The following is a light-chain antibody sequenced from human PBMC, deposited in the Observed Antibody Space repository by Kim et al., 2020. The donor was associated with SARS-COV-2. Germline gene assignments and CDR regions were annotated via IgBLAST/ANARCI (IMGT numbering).Light chain of an antibody. CDR2: DAS. J-gene: IGKJ2*01. V-gene: IGKV1-33*01. CDR1: HDISNY. Sequence: SASVGDRVTITCQTSHDISNYINWYQQKPGKAPQLLIYDASNLETGVPSRFSGSGSGTDFTLTISSLQPEDIATYYCQQYNDFPYIFGQGTKLEIK. CDR3: QQYNDFPYI.